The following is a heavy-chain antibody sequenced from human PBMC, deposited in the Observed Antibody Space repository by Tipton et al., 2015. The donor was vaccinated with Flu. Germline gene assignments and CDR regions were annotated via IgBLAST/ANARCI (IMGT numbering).Heavy chain of an antibody. Sequence: QLVQSGAEVKKPGASVKVSCKASGYTFTGYYMHWVRQAPGQGLEWMGWINPNSGGTNYAQKFQGWVTMTRDTSISTAYMELSRLRSDDTAVYYCARDRGYCTNGVCNWFDPWGQGTLVTVSS. CDR2: INPNSGGT. J-gene: IGHJ5*02. CDR3: ARDRGYCTNGVCNWFDP. D-gene: IGHD2-8*01. CDR1: GYTFTGYY. V-gene: IGHV1-2*04.